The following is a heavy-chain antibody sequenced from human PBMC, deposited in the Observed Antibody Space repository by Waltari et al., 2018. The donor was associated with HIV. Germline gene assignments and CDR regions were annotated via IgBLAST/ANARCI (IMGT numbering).Heavy chain of an antibody. V-gene: IGHV3-48*02. J-gene: IGHJ4*02. CDR2: ITSDSTTI. CDR1: GFTFSRNT. CDR3: ASARVGTAYFDY. Sequence: VQLVESGGGLVQPGGSLRLSCAASGFTFSRNTINWVRQAPGKGLEWLSTITSDSTTIHYADSVKGRFTISRDNAKNSVFLQMSSLRDEDTAVYYCASARVGTAYFDYWGQGTLVTVSS. D-gene: IGHD2-15*01.